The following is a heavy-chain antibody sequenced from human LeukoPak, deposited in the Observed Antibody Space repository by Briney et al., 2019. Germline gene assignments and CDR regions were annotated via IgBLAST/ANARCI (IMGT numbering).Heavy chain of an antibody. Sequence: PSETLSLTCTVSGGSISSYYWSWIRQPPGKGLEWIGYIYYSGSTNYNPSLKSRVTISVDTSKNQFSLKLSSVTAADTAVYYCAREKPDYYYDSSVGGYFDLWGRGTPVTVSS. CDR2: IYYSGST. CDR3: AREKPDYYYDSSVGGYFDL. CDR1: GGSISSYY. J-gene: IGHJ2*01. D-gene: IGHD3-22*01. V-gene: IGHV4-59*01.